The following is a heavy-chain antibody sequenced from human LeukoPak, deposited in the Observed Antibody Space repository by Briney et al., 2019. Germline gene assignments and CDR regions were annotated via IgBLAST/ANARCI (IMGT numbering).Heavy chain of an antibody. D-gene: IGHD3-22*01. V-gene: IGHV3-21*01. CDR3: ARVRAIYYDSSHDAFDI. CDR1: GFTFSSYS. CDR2: ISSSSSYI. Sequence: PGGSLRLSCAASGFTFSSYSMNWVRQAPGKGLEWVSSISSSSSYIYYADSVKGRFTISRDNAKNSLYLQMNSLRAEDTAVYYCARVRAIYYDSSHDAFDIWGQGTMVTVSS. J-gene: IGHJ3*02.